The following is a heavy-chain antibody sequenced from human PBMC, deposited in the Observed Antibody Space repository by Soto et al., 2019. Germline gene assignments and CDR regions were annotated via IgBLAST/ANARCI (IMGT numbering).Heavy chain of an antibody. D-gene: IGHD4-4*01. V-gene: IGHV3-30-3*01. J-gene: IGHJ2*01. CDR3: ARPLWRDNYTWGYFYL. CDR2: ISYDGSNK. Sequence: PGGSLRLSCAASGFTFSSYAMHWVRQAPGKGLEWVAVISYDGSNKYYADSVKGRFTISRDNSKNTLYLQMNSLRAEDTAVYYCARPLWRDNYTWGYFYLWGRGTLVTVSS. CDR1: GFTFSSYA.